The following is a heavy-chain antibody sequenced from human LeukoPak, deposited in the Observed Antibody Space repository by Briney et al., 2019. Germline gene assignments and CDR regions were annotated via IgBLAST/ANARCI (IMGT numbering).Heavy chain of an antibody. D-gene: IGHD3-3*01. V-gene: IGHV3-74*01. CDR3: AREWDFWSGVYYMDV. CDR1: GFAFSTYT. Sequence: GGSLRLSCAASGFAFSTYTIHWVRQVPGKGLMWVSRINNDGRSTTYADSVKGRFTISRDNAKNSLYLQMNSLRAEDTALYYCAREWDFWSGVYYMDVWGKGTTVTVSS. J-gene: IGHJ6*03. CDR2: INNDGRST.